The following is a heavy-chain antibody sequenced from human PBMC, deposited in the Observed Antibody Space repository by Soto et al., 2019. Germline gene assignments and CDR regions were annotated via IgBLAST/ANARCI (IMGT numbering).Heavy chain of an antibody. CDR2: IFPKFGTT. J-gene: IGHJ6*02. CDR3: EAEMTFGKLSVV. Sequence: GASVKVSFKASGDTDTNYVISWVRQAPGQGLEWMGGIFPKFGTTYSAQKLQDRLTITADESTSTVYMQLSSLRLDDTAVYYCEAEMTFGKLSVVWGQGTTVTV. CDR1: GDTDTNYV. D-gene: IGHD3-16*02. V-gene: IGHV1-69*13.